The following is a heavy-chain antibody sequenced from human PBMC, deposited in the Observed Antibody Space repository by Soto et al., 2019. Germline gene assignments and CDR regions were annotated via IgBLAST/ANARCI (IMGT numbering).Heavy chain of an antibody. CDR1: GYTLSDYY. Sequence: QVQLVQSGAVLKEPGASVKVSCKASGYTLSDYYIQWVRQAPGQGLEWVAMINPADGGTRYAQMLQGRVTLTRDTSTSTVYMEVSSVRSEDTAFYYCARDRPHAWLDPWGQGTLVTVSS. CDR3: ARDRPHAWLDP. J-gene: IGHJ5*02. V-gene: IGHV1-46*01. CDR2: INPADGGT.